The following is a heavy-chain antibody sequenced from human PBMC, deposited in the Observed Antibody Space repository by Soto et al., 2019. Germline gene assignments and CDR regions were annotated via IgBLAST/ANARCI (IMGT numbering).Heavy chain of an antibody. V-gene: IGHV4-59*01. J-gene: IGHJ5*02. Sequence: SETLSLTCTVSGASISSYYWSWIRQPPGKGLEWIGYISYSGSTNYNPSLKSRVTISVDTSKNQFSLKLTSVTAADTAVYYCARDYDRVSWFDPWGQGTLVTVSS. CDR2: ISYSGST. CDR3: ARDYDRVSWFDP. CDR1: GASISSYY. D-gene: IGHD3-3*01.